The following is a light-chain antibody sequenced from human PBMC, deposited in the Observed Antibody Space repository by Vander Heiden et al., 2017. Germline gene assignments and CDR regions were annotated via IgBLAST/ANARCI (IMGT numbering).Light chain of an antibody. CDR2: AAS. CDR3: QQSYSTLFT. V-gene: IGKV1-39*01. J-gene: IGKJ3*01. Sequence: DIQITQPPSSLSASVGDRVTITCRASQSISSYLNWYQQKPGKDPKLLIYAASSLQSGVPSRFSGSGSGTDFTLTISSLQPEDFATYYCQQSYSTLFTFGPGTKVDIK. CDR1: QSISSY.